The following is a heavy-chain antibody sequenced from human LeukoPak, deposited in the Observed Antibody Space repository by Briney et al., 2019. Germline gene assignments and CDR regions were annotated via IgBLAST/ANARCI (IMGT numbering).Heavy chain of an antibody. V-gene: IGHV3-30*04. CDR2: ISYDGSNK. CDR3: ANSERVVAATLDY. J-gene: IGHJ4*02. CDR1: GSTFSSYA. D-gene: IGHD2-15*01. Sequence: GGSLRLSCAASGSTFSSYAMHWVRQAPGKGLEWVAVISYDGSNKYYADSVKGRFTISRDNSKNTLYLQMNSLRAEDTAVYYCANSERVVAATLDYWGQGTLVTVSS.